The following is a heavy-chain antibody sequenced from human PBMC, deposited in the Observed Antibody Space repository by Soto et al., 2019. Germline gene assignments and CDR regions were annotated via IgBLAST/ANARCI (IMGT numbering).Heavy chain of an antibody. D-gene: IGHD4-17*01. CDR3: ARYAAEVTTFFDK. CDR2: ISGSSGSK. J-gene: IGHJ4*02. CDR1: GFIFNDYY. V-gene: IGHV3-11*06. Sequence: GGSLRLSCAASGFIFNDYYMSWIRQAPGKGLEWLSNISGSSGSKKYADAGKGRFTISRDNAKKSLYLEMHSLRAEDTAMYYCARYAAEVTTFFDKWGQGTLATVSS.